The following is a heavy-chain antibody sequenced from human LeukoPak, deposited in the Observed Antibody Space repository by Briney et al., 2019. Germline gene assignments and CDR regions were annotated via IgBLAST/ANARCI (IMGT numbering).Heavy chain of an antibody. J-gene: IGHJ4*02. Sequence: SVTVSFTSSVFTFTNYYMHWVRQAPGQGLEWMGLISPTGSSTNYAQKFRGRVTMTRDTSTTTVYMELSSLRSEDTAVYYCAREESGGYFDYWGQGTLVTVSS. CDR2: ISPTGSST. D-gene: IGHD2-8*02. CDR3: AREESGGYFDY. V-gene: IGHV1-46*01. CDR1: VFTFTNYY.